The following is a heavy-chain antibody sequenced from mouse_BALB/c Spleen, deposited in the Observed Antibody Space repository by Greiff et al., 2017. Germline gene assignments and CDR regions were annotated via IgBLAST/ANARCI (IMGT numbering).Heavy chain of an antibody. Sequence: QVQLQQSGPSLVQPSQSLSITCTVSGFSLTSYGVHWVRQSPGKGLEWLGVIWRGGSTDYNAAFMSRLSITKDNSKSQVFFKMNSLQADDTAIYYCAKKEGPYYGLYYYAMDYWGQGTSGTVSS. D-gene: IGHD2-10*01. J-gene: IGHJ4*01. CDR1: GFSLTSYG. V-gene: IGHV2-5-1*01. CDR2: IWRGGST. CDR3: AKKEGPYYGLYYYAMDY.